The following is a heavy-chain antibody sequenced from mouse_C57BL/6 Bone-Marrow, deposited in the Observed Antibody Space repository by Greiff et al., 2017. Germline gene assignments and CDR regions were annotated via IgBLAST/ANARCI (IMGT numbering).Heavy chain of an antibody. J-gene: IGHJ4*01. CDR1: GYTFTSYG. CDR3: ARYYYGYDRYAMDD. CDR2: IYPRSGNT. D-gene: IGHD2-2*01. V-gene: IGHV1-81*01. Sequence: VQLQQSGAELARPGASVKLSCKASGYTFTSYGISWVKQRTGQGLEWIGEIYPRSGNTYYNEKFKGKATLTADKSSSTAYMELRSLTSEDSAVYFCARYYYGYDRYAMDDWGQGTSVTVSS.